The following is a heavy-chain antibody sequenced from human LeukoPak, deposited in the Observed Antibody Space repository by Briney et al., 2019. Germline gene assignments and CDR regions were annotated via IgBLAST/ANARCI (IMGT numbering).Heavy chain of an antibody. CDR2: ISGGGGST. CDR3: AKSPANYYYYGMDV. V-gene: IGHV3-23*01. D-gene: IGHD2-2*01. J-gene: IGHJ6*02. Sequence: PGASLRLSCAASGFTFSSYAMSWVSQAPGKWLGWVSAISGGGGSTYYADSVKGRFTLSRDNSKNTLYLQMNSLRAEDTAVYYCAKSPANYYYYGMDVWGQGTTVTVSS. CDR1: GFTFSSYA.